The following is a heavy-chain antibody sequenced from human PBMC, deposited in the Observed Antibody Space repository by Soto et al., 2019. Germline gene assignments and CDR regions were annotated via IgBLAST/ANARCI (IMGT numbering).Heavy chain of an antibody. J-gene: IGHJ4*02. D-gene: IGHD3-22*01. V-gene: IGHV3-30-3*01. CDR2: ISHDGDNT. Sequence: GGSLRLSCAASGFTFSSYAMHWVRQAPGKGLEWVAFISHDGDNTYYADSVKGRFSISRDNSNNTLYLQMNSLRTEDTAVFYCARPRYYYDSGTYSDAHPADYWGRGSLVGVSS. CDR1: GFTFSSYA. CDR3: ARPRYYYDSGTYSDAHPADY.